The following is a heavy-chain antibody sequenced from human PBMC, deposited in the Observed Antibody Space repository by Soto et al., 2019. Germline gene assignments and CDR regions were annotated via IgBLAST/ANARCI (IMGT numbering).Heavy chain of an antibody. D-gene: IGHD3-16*01. J-gene: IGHJ4*02. V-gene: IGHV4-34*01. Sequence: QVQLQQWGAGLLKPSETLSLTCAVYGGSFSGYYWSWIRQPPGKGLEWIGEINHSGSTNYNPSLKSRVTISVDTSKNQFSLKLSSVTAADTAVYYCARGGVYDYSWGSYAGKYYFDYWGQGTLVTVSS. CDR3: ARGGVYDYSWGSYAGKYYFDY. CDR1: GGSFSGYY. CDR2: INHSGST.